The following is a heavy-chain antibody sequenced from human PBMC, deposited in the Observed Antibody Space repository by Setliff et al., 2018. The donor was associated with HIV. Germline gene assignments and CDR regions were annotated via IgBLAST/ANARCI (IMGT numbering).Heavy chain of an antibody. CDR2: VYYTGST. CDR1: GGSISSYY. Sequence: SETLSLTCPLSGGSISSYYWSWIRQPPGKGLEWLGYVYYTGSTNYHPSLKSRVTISIDTSKNQFSLKLSSVTAADTAVYYCARHQGKYYDSSGYSGWFFDLWGRGTLVTVSS. J-gene: IGHJ2*01. D-gene: IGHD3-22*01. V-gene: IGHV4-59*08. CDR3: ARHQGKYYDSSGYSGWFFDL.